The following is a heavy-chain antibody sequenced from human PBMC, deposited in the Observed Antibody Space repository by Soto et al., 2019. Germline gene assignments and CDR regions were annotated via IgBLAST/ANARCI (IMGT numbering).Heavy chain of an antibody. CDR3: ARGGSGTYHV. CDR2: IYYRGST. Sequence: SETLSLTCAVSDDSITGGGYYWSWIRQHPAKGLEWIGSIYYRGSTYYNPSLRSRGTISLDPSQARLSLRLTSLNAADTATYCGARGGSGTYHVWGQGTLVTVSS. J-gene: IGHJ4*02. CDR1: DDSITGGGYY. D-gene: IGHD3-10*01. V-gene: IGHV4-31*02.